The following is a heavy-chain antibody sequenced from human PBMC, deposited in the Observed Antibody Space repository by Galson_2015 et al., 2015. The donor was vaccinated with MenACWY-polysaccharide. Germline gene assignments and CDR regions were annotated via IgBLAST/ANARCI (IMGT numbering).Heavy chain of an antibody. J-gene: IGHJ4*02. CDR3: ARGYSAYD. CDR1: GFTFSTYA. CDR2: ISGSGGST. D-gene: IGHD5-12*01. Sequence: SLRLSCAASGFTFSTYAMSWVRQAPGKGLEWVSAISGSGGSTYYADSVKGRFTISRDNSKITLYLQMNSLRAEDTALYYCARGYSAYDWGQGTLVTVSA. V-gene: IGHV3-23*01.